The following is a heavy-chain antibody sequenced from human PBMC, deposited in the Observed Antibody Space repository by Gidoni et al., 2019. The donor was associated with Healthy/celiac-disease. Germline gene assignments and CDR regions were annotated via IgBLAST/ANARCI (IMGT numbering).Heavy chain of an antibody. CDR3: VLGSYPAFDI. V-gene: IGHV3-74*01. CDR1: GFTFSSYW. CDR2: IKSEGSST. J-gene: IGHJ3*02. Sequence: DVQLVESGGGLVQPGGSLRLSCSASGFTFSSYWMHWGRQAPGKGLVWVSRIKSEGSSTSYADSVKGRFTISRDNAKNTLYLQMNSLRAEDTAVYYCVLGSYPAFDIWGQGTMVTVSS. D-gene: IGHD1-26*01.